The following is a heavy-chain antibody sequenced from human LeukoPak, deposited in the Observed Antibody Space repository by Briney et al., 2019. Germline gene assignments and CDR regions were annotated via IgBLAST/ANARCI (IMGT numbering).Heavy chain of an antibody. CDR2: ILTKNDGETT. Sequence: PGGSLRLSCAASRFAFSNVWMNWVRQAPGKGLQWVGRILTKNDGETTGYAAPVKGRFTISRDDSKSTLYLQMNSLEIEDTAVYYCTTRVSTTNDNWGQGTLVTVSS. V-gene: IGHV3-15*01. CDR3: TTRVSTTNDN. CDR1: RFAFSNVW. J-gene: IGHJ4*02. D-gene: IGHD5/OR15-5a*01.